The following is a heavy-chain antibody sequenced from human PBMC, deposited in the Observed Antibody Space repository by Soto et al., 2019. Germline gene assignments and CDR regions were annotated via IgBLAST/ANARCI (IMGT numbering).Heavy chain of an antibody. CDR1: GYSFTNYW. V-gene: IGHV5-51*01. CDR3: ARQRTTNGVNYHYYYGMDV. Sequence: PGESLKISCEGVGYSFTNYWIAWVRQMPGKGLEWMGTIYPGDSDMRYSPSFRGQVTMSVDKSINTAYLQWGSLTASDTAMYYCARQRTTNGVNYHYYYGMDVWGQGTTVTVSS. J-gene: IGHJ6*02. CDR2: IYPGDSDM. D-gene: IGHD2-8*01.